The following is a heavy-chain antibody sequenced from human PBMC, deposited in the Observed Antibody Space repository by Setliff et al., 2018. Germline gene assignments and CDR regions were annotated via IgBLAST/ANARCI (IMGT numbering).Heavy chain of an antibody. CDR2: LNGDGSTT. CDR1: GFTFNSYW. Sequence: PGGSLRLSCAASGFTFNSYWMNWVRQAPGKGLVWVSRLNGDGSTTNYADSVKGRFTISRDNAKNTLYLQMNSLRAEDTAVYYCARDVAPPNDIRFDPWGQGTLVTVPQ. D-gene: IGHD2-15*01. J-gene: IGHJ5*02. V-gene: IGHV3-74*01. CDR3: ARDVAPPNDIRFDP.